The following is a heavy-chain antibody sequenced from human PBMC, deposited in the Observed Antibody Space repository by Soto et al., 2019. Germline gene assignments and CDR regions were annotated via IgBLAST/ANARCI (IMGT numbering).Heavy chain of an antibody. J-gene: IGHJ6*02. CDR2: IIPIFGTA. Sequence: SVKVSCKASGGTFSSYAISWVRQAPGQGLEWMGGIIPIFGTANYAQKFQGRVTITADESTSTAYMELSSLRSEDTAVYYCAREAAVDMIVVVTIRDVKYYYYYGMDVWGQGTTVTVSS. CDR3: AREAAVDMIVVVTIRDVKYYYYYGMDV. D-gene: IGHD3-22*01. V-gene: IGHV1-69*13. CDR1: GGTFSSYA.